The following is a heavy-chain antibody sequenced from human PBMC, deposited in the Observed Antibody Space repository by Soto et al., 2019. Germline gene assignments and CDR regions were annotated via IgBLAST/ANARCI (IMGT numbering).Heavy chain of an antibody. CDR3: TKDRHPDGICTFDF. CDR2: LGGGGDT. D-gene: IGHD3-3*02. J-gene: IGHJ4*02. CDR1: GFTFGTYT. V-gene: IGHV3-23*01. Sequence: PGGSLRLSCAASGFTFGTYTMNWVRQAPGKGLEWVSALGGGGDTHYAESVKGRFTISRDYSKNILLLQMNSLRDEDSAIYYCTKDRHPDGICTFDFWGQGTLVTVSS.